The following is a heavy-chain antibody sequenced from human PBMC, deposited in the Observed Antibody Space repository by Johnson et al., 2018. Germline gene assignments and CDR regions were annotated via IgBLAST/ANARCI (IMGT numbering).Heavy chain of an antibody. V-gene: IGHV3-9*01. CDR1: GFAFDDYA. Sequence: VQLVQSGGGLVRPGRSLRLSCAASGFAFDDYAMHWVRQAPGKGLEWVSGINWNRGSTAYADSVKGRFPISRDNAKNSLYLQMNSLRPEDTALYYFKKDGWANLMCTFGGVFVPHPFDSWGQGTLVTVSS. J-gene: IGHJ4*02. CDR2: INWNRGST. D-gene: IGHD3-16*02. CDR3: KKDGWANLMCTFGGVFVPHPFDS.